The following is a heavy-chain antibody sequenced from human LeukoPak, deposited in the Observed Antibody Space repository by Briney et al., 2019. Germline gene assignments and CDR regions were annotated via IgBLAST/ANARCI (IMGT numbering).Heavy chain of an antibody. CDR3: ARDGRYDFWSGYRGGMDV. Sequence: PSETMSLTCTVSGGTISRYYWSWIRQPPGNGLEWIGYIYYSGSTNYNPSLKSRVTISVDTSKNQFSLKLSSVTAADTAVYYCARDGRYDFWSGYRGGMDVWGQGTKVTVSS. CDR1: GGTISRYY. J-gene: IGHJ6*02. CDR2: IYYSGST. D-gene: IGHD3-3*01. V-gene: IGHV4-59*01.